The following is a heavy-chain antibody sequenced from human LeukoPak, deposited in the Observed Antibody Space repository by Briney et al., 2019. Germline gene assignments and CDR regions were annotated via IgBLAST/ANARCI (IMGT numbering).Heavy chain of an antibody. Sequence: SVKVSCKASGGTFSSYAISWVRQAPGQGLEWMGGIIPIFGTANYAQKFQGRVTITADESTSTAYMELSSLRSEDTAVYYCARAYCGGDCYDYYFDYRGQGTLVTVSS. CDR1: GGTFSSYA. J-gene: IGHJ4*02. V-gene: IGHV1-69*13. D-gene: IGHD2-21*02. CDR2: IIPIFGTA. CDR3: ARAYCGGDCYDYYFDY.